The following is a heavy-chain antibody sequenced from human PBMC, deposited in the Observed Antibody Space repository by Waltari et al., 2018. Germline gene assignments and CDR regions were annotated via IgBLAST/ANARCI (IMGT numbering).Heavy chain of an antibody. CDR1: GSTFSSSG. J-gene: IGHJ5*02. Sequence: QVRLVASGGGVVQPGSPLKLSCAASGSTFSSSGMHGVRQAPGKGLEWVAVISDDGSNKYYADSVKGRFTISRDNSKNTLYLLMNSLRAEDTAVYYCAKDRVYSGSYSGWFDPWGQGTLVTVSS. CDR2: ISDDGSNK. D-gene: IGHD1-26*01. CDR3: AKDRVYSGSYSGWFDP. V-gene: IGHV3-30*18.